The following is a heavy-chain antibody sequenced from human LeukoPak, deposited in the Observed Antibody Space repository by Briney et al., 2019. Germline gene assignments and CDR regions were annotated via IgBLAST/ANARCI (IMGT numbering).Heavy chain of an antibody. CDR2: ISGSGGST. CDR1: GGTFSSYA. CDR3: AKDMIVVVATAREYFDY. D-gene: IGHD2-2*01. Sequence: SCKASGGTFSSYAMSWVRQAPGKGLEWVSGISGSGGSTYYADSVKGRFTISRDNSKNTVYLQMNRLGAEDTALYYCAKDMIVVVATAREYFDYWGQGTLVTVSS. V-gene: IGHV3-23*01. J-gene: IGHJ4*02.